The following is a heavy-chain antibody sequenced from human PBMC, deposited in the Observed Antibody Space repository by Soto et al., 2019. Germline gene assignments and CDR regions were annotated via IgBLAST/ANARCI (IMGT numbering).Heavy chain of an antibody. CDR2: INAGNGNT. V-gene: IGHV1-3*01. CDR3: ARAPHYYGSGGP. J-gene: IGHJ5*02. D-gene: IGHD3-10*01. CDR1: GYTFTSYA. Sequence: ASVKVSCKASGYTFTSYAMHWVRQAPGQRLEWMGWINAGNGNTKYSQKFQGRVTTTRDTSTSTVYMELSSLRSEDTAVYYCARAPHYYGSGGPWGQGTLVTVSS.